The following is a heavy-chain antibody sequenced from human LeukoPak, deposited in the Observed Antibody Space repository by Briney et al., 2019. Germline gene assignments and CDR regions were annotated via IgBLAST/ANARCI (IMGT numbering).Heavy chain of an antibody. D-gene: IGHD3-10*01. V-gene: IGHV1-46*01. CDR2: INPSGGST. J-gene: IGHJ6*04. CDR3: ARDLLPSGGMDV. Sequence: EASVKGSCKASGYAFTSYYMHWVRRAPGQGLEWMGIINPSGGSTSYAQKFQGRVTMTRDTSTSTVYMELSSLRSEDTAVYYCARDLLPSGGMDVWGKGTTVTVSS. CDR1: GYAFTSYY.